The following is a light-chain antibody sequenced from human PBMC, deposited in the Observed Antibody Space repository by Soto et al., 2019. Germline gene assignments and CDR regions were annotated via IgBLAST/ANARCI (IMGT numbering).Light chain of an antibody. V-gene: IGKV3-20*01. Sequence: EIVLTQSPGTLSLSPGERATLSCRASQSVSSNYFSCYQQKPGQAPRLLIYGASSRATGIADRFSGSGSGTDLTLTIRRLEAEDVAGYYCQQYGSSYPWTFGQGTKVEIK. CDR1: QSVSSNY. CDR3: QQYGSSYPWT. J-gene: IGKJ1*01. CDR2: GAS.